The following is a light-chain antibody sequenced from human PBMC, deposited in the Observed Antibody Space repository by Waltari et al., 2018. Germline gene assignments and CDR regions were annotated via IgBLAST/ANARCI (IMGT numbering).Light chain of an antibody. J-gene: IGKJ5*01. CDR1: QSVLYSSNNKSY. CDR3: HHYYIPPLT. V-gene: IGKV4-1*01. CDR2: WAS. Sequence: IVMTQSPDSLAVSLGERATINCKSSQSVLYSSNNKSYLTWYQHKPGQPPKLLIYWASIRASGVPDRFSGSGSGTDFTLTISNLQAEDVAVYYCHHYYIPPLTFGQGTRLEI.